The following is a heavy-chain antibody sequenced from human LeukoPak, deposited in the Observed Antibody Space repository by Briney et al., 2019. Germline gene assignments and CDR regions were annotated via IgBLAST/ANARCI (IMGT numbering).Heavy chain of an antibody. CDR1: GFTFSSYV. Sequence: GGSLRLSCAASGFTFSSYVMSWVRQAPGKGLEWVSAISGSGGSTYYADSVKGRFTISRDNAKNSLYLQTNSLRAEDTAVYYCARETVGAQRHDAFDIWGQGTMVTVSS. CDR2: ISGSGGST. CDR3: ARETVGAQRHDAFDI. J-gene: IGHJ3*02. D-gene: IGHD1-26*01. V-gene: IGHV3-23*01.